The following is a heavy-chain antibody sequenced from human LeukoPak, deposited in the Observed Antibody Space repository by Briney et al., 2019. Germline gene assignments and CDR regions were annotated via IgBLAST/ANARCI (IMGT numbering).Heavy chain of an antibody. CDR3: ARDLAAGEHFYFDL. Sequence: GRSLRLSCAASVFTFSNYGMHCVRQAPGKGLDWVALIWYDGNNKYYVDSVKGRFTVSRDNSKNTLYLQMNSLRAEDTAVYYCARDLAAGEHFYFDLWGRGALVTVSS. V-gene: IGHV3-33*01. D-gene: IGHD7-27*01. CDR1: VFTFSNYG. CDR2: IWYDGNNK. J-gene: IGHJ2*01.